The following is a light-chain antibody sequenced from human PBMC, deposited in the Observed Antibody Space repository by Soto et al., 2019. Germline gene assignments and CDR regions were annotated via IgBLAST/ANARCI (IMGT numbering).Light chain of an antibody. CDR1: QNIGRY. J-gene: IGKJ3*01. CDR2: DAS. CDR3: QHYRGLSS. V-gene: IGKV1-5*01. Sequence: DIQMTQSPSTLSASVGDRVTITCRASQNIGRYLVWYQKKPGEAPKLLIYDASTLQSGVPSRFSGSGSGTEFTLSISGLQPDDFATYYCQHYRGLSSFGPGTTVDIK.